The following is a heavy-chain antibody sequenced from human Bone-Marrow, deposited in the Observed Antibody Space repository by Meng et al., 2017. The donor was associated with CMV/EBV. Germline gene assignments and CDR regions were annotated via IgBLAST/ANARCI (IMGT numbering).Heavy chain of an antibody. CDR3: AREAVYCSSTSCYQDGMDV. CDR1: GFTFSSYG. Sequence: GESLKISCAASGFTFSSYGMHWVRQAPGKGLEWVAFIRYDGSNKYYADSVKGRFTISRDNAKNSLYLQMNSLRAEDTAVYYCAREAVYCSSTSCYQDGMDVWGQGTTVTVSS. J-gene: IGHJ6*02. V-gene: IGHV3-30*02. CDR2: IRYDGSNK. D-gene: IGHD2-2*01.